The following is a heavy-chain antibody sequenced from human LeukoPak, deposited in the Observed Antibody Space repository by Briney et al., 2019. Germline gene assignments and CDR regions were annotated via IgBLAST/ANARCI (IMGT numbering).Heavy chain of an antibody. CDR1: GGSMSGCY. CDR3: ARDFQH. Sequence: SETLSLTCTVSGGSMSGCYWTWIRQPAGKGLEWIGLIYTSGSTNYNPSLRSRVTMSVDTSKSQVSLRLSSVTAADTAVYYCARDFQHWGQGTLVAASS. CDR2: IYTSGST. V-gene: IGHV4-4*07. J-gene: IGHJ1*01.